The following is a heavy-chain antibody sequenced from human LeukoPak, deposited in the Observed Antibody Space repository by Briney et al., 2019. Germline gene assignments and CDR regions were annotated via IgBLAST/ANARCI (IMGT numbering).Heavy chain of an antibody. CDR2: VSNDGSNT. J-gene: IGHJ4*02. CDR3: ARDGSHADFDY. V-gene: IGHV3-74*01. CDR1: GFTFRNSW. Sequence: GGSLRLSCAASGFTFRNSWMHWVRQAPGRGLMWVSRVSNDGSNTLYADSLRGRFTISRDNAKNTLYLQMNSLRVEDTAVYYCARDGSHADFDYWGQGTLVTVSS.